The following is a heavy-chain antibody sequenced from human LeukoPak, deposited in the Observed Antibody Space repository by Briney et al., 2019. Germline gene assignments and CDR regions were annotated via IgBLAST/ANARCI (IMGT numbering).Heavy chain of an antibody. CDR2: FDPEDGET. D-gene: IGHD1-26*01. J-gene: IGHJ4*02. CDR3: ATGVGRTVDY. Sequence: GRSLRLSCAASGFTFSSYGMHWVRQAPRKGLEWMGGFDPEDGETIYAQKFQGRVTMTEDTSTDTAYMELSSLRSEDTAVYYCATGVGRTVDYWGQGTLVTVSS. V-gene: IGHV1-24*01. CDR1: GFTFSSYG.